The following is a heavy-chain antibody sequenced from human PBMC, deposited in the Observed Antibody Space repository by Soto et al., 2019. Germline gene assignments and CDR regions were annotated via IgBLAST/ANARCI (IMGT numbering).Heavy chain of an antibody. V-gene: IGHV3-74*01. CDR2: IDNAGTDS. Sequence: EVQLVESGGGLVQPGGSLSLSCAASGFTLSGRSMHWVRQAPGKGLVWVSGIDNAGTDSTYGDSVKGRFTSSRDNVKNMRYLQTNSLRVEDTAVYDCARGWCGPDVWGKATKVTVSS. D-gene: IGHD3-10*01. CDR1: GFTLSGRS. J-gene: IGHJ6*03. CDR3: ARGWCGPDV.